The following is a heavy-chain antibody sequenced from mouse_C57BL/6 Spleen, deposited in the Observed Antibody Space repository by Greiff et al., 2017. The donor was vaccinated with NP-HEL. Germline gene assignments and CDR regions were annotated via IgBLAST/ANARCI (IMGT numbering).Heavy chain of an antibody. J-gene: IGHJ4*01. D-gene: IGHD1-1*01. CDR3: TRSRSYGSSFYAMDY. V-gene: IGHV1-15*01. CDR2: IDPETGGT. Sequence: QVQLQQSGAELVRPGASVTLSCKASGYTFTDYEMHWVKQTPVHGLEWIGAIDPETGGTAYNQKFKGKAILTADKSSSTAYMELRSLTSEDSAVYYCTRSRSYGSSFYAMDYWGQGTSVTVSS. CDR1: GYTFTDYE.